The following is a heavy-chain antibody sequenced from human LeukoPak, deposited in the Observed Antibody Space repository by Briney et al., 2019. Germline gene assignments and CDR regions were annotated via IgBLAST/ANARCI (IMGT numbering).Heavy chain of an antibody. Sequence: PSETLSLTCTVSGDSISSGAYYWSWIRQPAGKGLEWIGCISTDGSTNYNPSLKSRVTMSVDASNNHFSLKLNSVTAADTAVYYCAKGAGPPWFDPWGQGTLVTVSS. J-gene: IGHJ5*02. CDR3: AKGAGPPWFDP. V-gene: IGHV4-61*02. CDR1: GDSISSGAYY. CDR2: ISTDGST. D-gene: IGHD6-19*01.